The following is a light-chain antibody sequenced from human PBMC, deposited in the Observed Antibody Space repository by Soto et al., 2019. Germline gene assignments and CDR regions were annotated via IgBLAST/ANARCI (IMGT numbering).Light chain of an antibody. CDR2: AAS. V-gene: IGKV3-20*01. CDR1: QSVSTNN. J-gene: IGKJ1*01. Sequence: IVLTQSPGTLSSSPGERATLSCRASQSVSTNNLAWYQQRPGRAPRLLIYAASRRATGIPDRFSGSGFGTDFTLTTSRLEPEDLAVYYCQQYDYSVWTFGQGTKVDIK. CDR3: QQYDYSVWT.